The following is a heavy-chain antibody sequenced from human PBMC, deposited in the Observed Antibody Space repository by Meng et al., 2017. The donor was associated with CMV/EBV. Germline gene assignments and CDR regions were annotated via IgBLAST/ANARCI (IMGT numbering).Heavy chain of an antibody. J-gene: IGHJ6*02. Sequence: GESLKISCAASGFTFSSYAMHWVRQAPGKELEWVAVISYDGSNKYYADSVKGRFTISRDNSKNTLYLQMNSLRAEDTAVYYCAKDTIFGVDLNYYGMDVWGQGTTVTVSS. CDR1: GFTFSSYA. CDR2: ISYDGSNK. CDR3: AKDTIFGVDLNYYGMDV. D-gene: IGHD3-3*01. V-gene: IGHV3-30*04.